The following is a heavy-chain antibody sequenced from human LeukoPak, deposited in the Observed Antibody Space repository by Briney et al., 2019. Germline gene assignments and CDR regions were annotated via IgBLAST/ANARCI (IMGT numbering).Heavy chain of an antibody. CDR3: ARAVVGETFDY. D-gene: IGHD1-26*01. J-gene: IGHJ4*02. V-gene: IGHV4-39*01. CDR2: IYYSGST. Sequence: SETLSLTCTVSGGSISSSSYYWGWIRQPPGKGLEWIGSIYYSGSTYYNPSLKSRVTISVDTSKNQFSLKLSSVTAADTAVYYCARAVVGETFDYWGQGTLVTVSS. CDR1: GGSISSSSYY.